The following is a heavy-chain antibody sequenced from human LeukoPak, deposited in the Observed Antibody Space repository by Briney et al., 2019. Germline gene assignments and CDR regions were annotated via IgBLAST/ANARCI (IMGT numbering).Heavy chain of an antibody. V-gene: IGHV4-4*07. D-gene: IGHD2-15*01. Sequence: PSETLSLTCTVSGGSISSYYWSWIRQPAGQGLEWIGRIYTSGSTNSNPSLKRRITMSVDTSKNQFSLKLSSVTAADTAVYYCAREGVWGYCSGGSCSQFDPWGQGTLVTVSS. CDR1: GGSISSYY. CDR3: AREGVWGYCSGGSCSQFDP. CDR2: IYTSGST. J-gene: IGHJ5*02.